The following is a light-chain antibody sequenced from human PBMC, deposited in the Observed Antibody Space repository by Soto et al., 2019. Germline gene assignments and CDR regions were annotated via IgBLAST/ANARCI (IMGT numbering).Light chain of an antibody. CDR2: DTS. CDR1: QSVRSY. Sequence: EIVLTQSPATLSLSPGERATLSCRASQSVRSYLAWYQQKPGQAPRLLIYDTSNRATGIPARFSGSGSATDFTLTISNLEPEDFAVYYCQQRSSWPLTFGGGTKVEIK. CDR3: QQRSSWPLT. V-gene: IGKV3-11*01. J-gene: IGKJ4*01.